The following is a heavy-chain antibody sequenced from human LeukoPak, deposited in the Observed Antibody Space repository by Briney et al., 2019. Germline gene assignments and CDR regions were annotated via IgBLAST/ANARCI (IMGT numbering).Heavy chain of an antibody. V-gene: IGHV3-30*03. CDR3: ARVGTGIPRGGFDP. J-gene: IGHJ5*02. CDR2: VAYDGINI. Sequence: GGSLRLSCAASGFTFSRYDMHWVRQAPGKGLEWVAHVAYDGINIHYGESVKGRFTASRDNSKNTVYLQTNSLTTEDTAFYYCARVGTGIPRGGFDPWGQGTLVTVSS. D-gene: IGHD2-21*01. CDR1: GFTFSRYD.